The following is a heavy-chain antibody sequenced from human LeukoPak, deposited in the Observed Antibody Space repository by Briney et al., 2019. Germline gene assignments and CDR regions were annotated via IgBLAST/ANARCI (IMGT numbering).Heavy chain of an antibody. Sequence: SETLSLTCTVSGGSISSYYWSWIRQPPGKGLEWIGYIYYSGSSKYNASLMSRVTIPVDTSKNQFSLKLSSVTAADTAVYYCARAGSYSSSWYYSPYYYYRMDVWGQGTTVTVSS. V-gene: IGHV4-59*01. CDR3: ARAGSYSSSWYYSPYYYYRMDV. D-gene: IGHD6-13*01. CDR2: IYYSGSS. J-gene: IGHJ6*02. CDR1: GGSISSYY.